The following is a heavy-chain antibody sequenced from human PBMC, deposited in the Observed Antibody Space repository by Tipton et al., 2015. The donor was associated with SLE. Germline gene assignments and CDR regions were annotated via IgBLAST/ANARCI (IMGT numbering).Heavy chain of an antibody. CDR3: ARSLETFDV. Sequence: TLSLTCTVSGGFISSGSYFWNWIRQPAGKRLEWIGRMDATGGTYYNPSLNSRVTISLDTSKNQFSLNLRSMTAADTAFYYCARSLETFDVWGQGTMVTVSA. CDR1: GGFISSGSYF. J-gene: IGHJ3*01. CDR2: MDATGGT. D-gene: IGHD3-3*01. V-gene: IGHV4-61*02.